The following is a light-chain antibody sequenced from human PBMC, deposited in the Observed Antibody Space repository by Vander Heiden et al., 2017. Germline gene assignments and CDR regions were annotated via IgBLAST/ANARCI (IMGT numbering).Light chain of an antibody. CDR2: STN. Sequence: QTVVTQEPSFSVSPGGTVTPTCGLTSGSVYTSYYPSWYQQTPGQAPRTLIYSTNTRSSGVPDRFSGSILGNKAALTITGAQADDESDYYCVLYMGSGIWVFGGGTKLTVL. CDR1: SGSVYTSYY. CDR3: VLYMGSGIWV. V-gene: IGLV8-61*01. J-gene: IGLJ3*02.